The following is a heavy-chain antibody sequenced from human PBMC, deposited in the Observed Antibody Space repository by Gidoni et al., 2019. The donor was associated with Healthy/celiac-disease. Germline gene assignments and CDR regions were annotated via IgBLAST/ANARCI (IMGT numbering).Heavy chain of an antibody. V-gene: IGHV4-39*01. CDR1: GGSISSSSYY. CDR3: ARLGDGYNYEFYGMDV. Sequence: QLQLQESGPGLVKPSETLSLTCTVSGGSISSSSYYWGWIRQPPGKGLEWIGSIYYSGSTYYNPSLKSRVTISVDTSKNQFSLKLSSVTAADTAVYYCARLGDGYNYEFYGMDVWGQGTTVTVSS. J-gene: IGHJ6*02. D-gene: IGHD5-12*01. CDR2: IYYSGST.